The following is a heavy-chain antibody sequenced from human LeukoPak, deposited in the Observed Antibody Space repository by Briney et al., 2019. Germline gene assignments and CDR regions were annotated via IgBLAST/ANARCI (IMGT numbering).Heavy chain of an antibody. CDR1: GYTFTNYG. Sequence: GASVKVSCKASGYTFTNYGISWVGQAPGQGLEWMGWISAYNGNTNYAQKLQDRVTMTTDTSTSTDYMELRSLRSDDTAVYYCARAYYGSGGSLTHTDFDYWGQGTLVTVSS. V-gene: IGHV1-18*04. D-gene: IGHD3-10*01. CDR2: ISAYNGNT. CDR3: ARAYYGSGGSLTHTDFDY. J-gene: IGHJ4*02.